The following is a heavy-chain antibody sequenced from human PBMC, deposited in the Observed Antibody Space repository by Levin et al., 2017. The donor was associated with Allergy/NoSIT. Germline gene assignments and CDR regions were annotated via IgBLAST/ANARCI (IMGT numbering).Heavy chain of an antibody. CDR1: GFTFNSFA. V-gene: IGHV3-23*01. J-gene: IGHJ5*02. D-gene: IGHD4-17*01. Sequence: GGSLRLSCAASGFTFNSFAMSWVRQAPGKGLEWVSLISGSGGVTYYADSVKGRYTISRDNSRNILYLQINSLRAEDTAVYYCAKGPTTVTTRWFDPWGQGTLVIVSS. CDR2: ISGSGGVT. CDR3: AKGPTTVTTRWFDP.